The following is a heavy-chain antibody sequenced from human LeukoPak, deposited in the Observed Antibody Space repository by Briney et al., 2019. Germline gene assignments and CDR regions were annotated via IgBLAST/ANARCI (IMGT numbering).Heavy chain of an antibody. D-gene: IGHD5-12*01. J-gene: IGHJ4*02. CDR2: IYYSGST. CDR3: ARHIYVATITVRGGPFDY. Sequence: PSETLSLTCTVSGGSISSSSYYWGWIRQPPGKGLEWIGSIYYSGSTYYNPSLKSRVTISVDTSKNQFSLKLSSVTAADTAVYYCARHIYVATITVRGGPFDYWGQGTLVTVSS. V-gene: IGHV4-39*01. CDR1: GGSISSSSYY.